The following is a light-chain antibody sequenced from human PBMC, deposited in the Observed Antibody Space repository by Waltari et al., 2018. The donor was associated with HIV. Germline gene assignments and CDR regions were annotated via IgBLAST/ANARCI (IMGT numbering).Light chain of an antibody. CDR2: ANS. CDR1: CSNTGAGYG. J-gene: IGLJ2*01. CDR3: QSYDSSLSGSRI. V-gene: IGLV1-40*01. Sequence: QSVLTKPPSVSGAPGQKVTISCTWSCSNTGAGYGVHWYQQLPGTAPTLLIYANSERPSGVPDRFSGSKSGTSASLAITGLQAEDEADYYCQSYDSSLSGSRIFGGGTKLAVL.